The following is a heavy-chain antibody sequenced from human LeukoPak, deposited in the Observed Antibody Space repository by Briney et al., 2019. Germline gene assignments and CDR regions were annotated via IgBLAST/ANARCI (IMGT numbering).Heavy chain of an antibody. CDR3: ARLRGSGWARNWFDP. V-gene: IGHV1-8*01. CDR2: MNPNSGNT. D-gene: IGHD6-19*01. J-gene: IGHJ5*02. CDR1: GYTFTSYD. Sequence: ASVKVSCKASGYTFTSYDINWVRQATGQGLEWMGWMNPNSGNTGYAQKFQGRVTMTRNTSLSTAYMELSSLRSEDTAVYYCARLRGSGWARNWFDPWGQGTLVTVSS.